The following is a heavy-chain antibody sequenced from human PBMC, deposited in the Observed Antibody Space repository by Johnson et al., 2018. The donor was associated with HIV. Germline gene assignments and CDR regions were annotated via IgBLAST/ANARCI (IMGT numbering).Heavy chain of an antibody. D-gene: IGHD3-22*01. Sequence: QEKLVESGGGVVQPGRSLRLSCAASGFTFSSYAMHWVRQAPGKGLEWVAVISYDGSNKYYADSVKGRFTISRDNSKNTLYLQMNSLRAEDTAVYYCAREVHYDSSDYYERYAFDVWGQGTTVIVSS. V-gene: IGHV3-30*04. J-gene: IGHJ3*01. CDR3: AREVHYDSSDYYERYAFDV. CDR1: GFTFSSYA. CDR2: ISYDGSNK.